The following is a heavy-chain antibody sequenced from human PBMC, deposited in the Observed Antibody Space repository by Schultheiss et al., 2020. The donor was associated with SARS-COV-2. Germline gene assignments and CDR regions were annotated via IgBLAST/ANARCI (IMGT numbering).Heavy chain of an antibody. CDR1: GYTFTGYY. CDR2: INPNSGGT. J-gene: IGHJ6*03. Sequence: ASVKVSCKASGYTFTGYYMHWVRQAPGQGLEWMGWINPNSGGTNYAQKFQGRVTMTRDTSISTAYMELSRLRSDDTAVYYCARDYYYDSSYSGLYRDYYYMDVWGKGTTVTVSS. D-gene: IGHD3-22*01. CDR3: ARDYYYDSSYSGLYRDYYYMDV. V-gene: IGHV1-2*02.